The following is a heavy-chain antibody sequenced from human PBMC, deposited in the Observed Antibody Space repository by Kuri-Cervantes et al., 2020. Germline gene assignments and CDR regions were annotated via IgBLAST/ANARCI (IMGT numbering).Heavy chain of an antibody. J-gene: IGHJ2*01. CDR2: SNAGNGNT. CDR3: AIWDGYNSQYFDL. V-gene: IGHV1-3*02. Sequence: ASVKVSCKASGYTFTSYAMHWVRQAPGQRLEWMGWSNAGNGNTKYSQEFQSRVTITRDKSTSTAYMELSSLRSEDTAVYYCAIWDGYNSQYFDLWGRGTLVTVSS. D-gene: IGHD5-24*01. CDR1: GYTFTSYA.